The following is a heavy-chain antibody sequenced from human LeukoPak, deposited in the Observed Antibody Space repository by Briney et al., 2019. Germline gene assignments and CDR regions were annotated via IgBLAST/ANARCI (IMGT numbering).Heavy chain of an antibody. Sequence: GASVKVSCKASGYTSTGYYMHWVRQAPGQGLEWMGWINPNSGGTNYAQKFQGRVTMTRDTSISTAYMELSRLRSDDTAVYYCARDFGDDSSGYYYSSDFDYWGQGTLVTVSS. D-gene: IGHD3-22*01. V-gene: IGHV1-2*02. CDR1: GYTSTGYY. J-gene: IGHJ4*02. CDR3: ARDFGDDSSGYYYSSDFDY. CDR2: INPNSGGT.